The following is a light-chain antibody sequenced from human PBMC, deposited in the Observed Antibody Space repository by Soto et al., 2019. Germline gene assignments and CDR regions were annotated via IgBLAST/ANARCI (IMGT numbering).Light chain of an antibody. CDR1: QSVSSN. Sequence: EIVMTQSPATLSVSPGERATLSCRASQSVSSNLAWYQQKPGQAPRLLIYGASTRATGIPARFSGSGSGTEFTLTISSLQSEDVAVYYCQQYNNWPGTFGAGTKVDIK. V-gene: IGKV3-15*01. CDR2: GAS. J-gene: IGKJ3*01. CDR3: QQYNNWPGT.